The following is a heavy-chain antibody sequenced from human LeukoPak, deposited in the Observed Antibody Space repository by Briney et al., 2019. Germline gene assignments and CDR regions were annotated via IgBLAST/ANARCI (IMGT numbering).Heavy chain of an antibody. Sequence: ASVKVSCKASGYTFTGYYMHWVRQAPGQGLEWMGWINPNSGGTNYAQKFQGRVTMTRDTSISTAHMELSRLRSDDTAVYYCARGGLRYYYDSSGYYVDYWGQGTLVTVSS. CDR1: GYTFTGYY. J-gene: IGHJ4*02. CDR3: ARGGLRYYYDSSGYYVDY. D-gene: IGHD3-22*01. V-gene: IGHV1-2*02. CDR2: INPNSGGT.